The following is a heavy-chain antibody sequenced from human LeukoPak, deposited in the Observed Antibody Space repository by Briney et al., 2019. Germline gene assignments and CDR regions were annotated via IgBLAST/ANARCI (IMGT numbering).Heavy chain of an antibody. D-gene: IGHD3-16*01. Sequence: SETLSLTCAVSGYSISSGYYWGWIRQPPGKGLEWIGSIYHSGSTYYNPSLKSRVTISVDTSKNQFSLKLSSVTAADTAVYYLAISIPPRGGHFDYWGQGTLVTVSS. CDR2: IYHSGST. CDR1: GYSISSGYY. V-gene: IGHV4-38-2*01. CDR3: AISIPPRGGHFDY. J-gene: IGHJ4*02.